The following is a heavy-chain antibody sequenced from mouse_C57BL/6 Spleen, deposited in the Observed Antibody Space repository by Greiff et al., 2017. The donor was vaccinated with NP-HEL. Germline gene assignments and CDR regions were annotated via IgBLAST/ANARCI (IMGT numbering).Heavy chain of an antibody. J-gene: IGHJ2*01. CDR2: INPSTGGT. D-gene: IGHD3-2*02. CDR3: ARGGSGYDFDY. V-gene: IGHV1-42*01. CDR1: GYSFTGYY. Sequence: VQLQQSGPELVKPGASVKISCKASGYSFTGYYMNWVKQSPEKSLEWIGEINPSTGGTTYNQKFKAKATLTVDKSSSTAYMQLKSLTSEDSAVYYCARGGSGYDFDYWGQGTTLTVSS.